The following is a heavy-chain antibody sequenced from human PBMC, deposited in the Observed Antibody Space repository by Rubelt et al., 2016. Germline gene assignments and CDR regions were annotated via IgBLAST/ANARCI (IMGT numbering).Heavy chain of an antibody. Sequence: QVQLQESGPGLVKPSGTLSLTCAVSGGSISNANWWSWIRQPPGKGLEWIGEIYHSGSTNYNPSLKSRVTILVATSKNQFSLKLGFVTAADTAVYYCARAIVVVTARAFDIWGQGTMVTVSS. J-gene: IGHJ3*02. V-gene: IGHV4-4*02. D-gene: IGHD2-21*02. CDR2: IYHSGST. CDR3: ARAIVVVTARAFDI. CDR1: GGSISNANW.